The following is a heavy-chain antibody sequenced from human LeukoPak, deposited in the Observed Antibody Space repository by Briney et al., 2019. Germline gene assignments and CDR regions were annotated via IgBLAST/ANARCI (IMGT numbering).Heavy chain of an antibody. V-gene: IGHV3-7*01. CDR3: ARVFPYCSSPSCYTADY. J-gene: IGHJ4*02. CDR1: GFTFSRYW. Sequence: GGSLRLSCAASGFTFSRYWMTWVRQAPGKGLEWVANIKQEGSERYYVDSVKGRFTISRDNAKNSLYLQMNGLRVEDTAVYYCARVFPYCSSPSCYTADYWGQGTLVTVSS. CDR2: IKQEGSER. D-gene: IGHD2-2*02.